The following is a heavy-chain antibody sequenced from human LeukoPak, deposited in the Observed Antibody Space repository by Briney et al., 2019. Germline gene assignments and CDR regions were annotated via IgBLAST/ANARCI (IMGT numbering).Heavy chain of an antibody. CDR1: GFTLSNAW. D-gene: IGHD1-26*01. CDR3: TRGVGGNSYYFDY. Sequence: GGSLRLSCAASGFTLSNAWMSWVRQAPGKGPEWVAVIWYDGSKKYYADSVKGRFTISRDNSKSTLYLEMSSLRAEDTAVFYCTRGVGGNSYYFDYWGQGTLVTVSS. CDR2: IWYDGSKK. V-gene: IGHV3-33*08. J-gene: IGHJ4*02.